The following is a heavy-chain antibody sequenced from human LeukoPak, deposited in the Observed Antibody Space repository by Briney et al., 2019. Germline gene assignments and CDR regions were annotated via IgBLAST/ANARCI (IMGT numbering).Heavy chain of an antibody. J-gene: IGHJ3*02. V-gene: IGHV3-21*01. CDR1: GFTFSSYS. D-gene: IGHD6-13*01. Sequence: VGSLRLSCAASGFTFSSYSMNWVRQAPGKGLEWVSSISSSSSYIYYADSVKGRFTISRDNAKNSLYLQMNSLRAEDTAVYYCARVMYSSSWPGAFDIWGQGTMVTVSS. CDR3: ARVMYSSSWPGAFDI. CDR2: ISSSSSYI.